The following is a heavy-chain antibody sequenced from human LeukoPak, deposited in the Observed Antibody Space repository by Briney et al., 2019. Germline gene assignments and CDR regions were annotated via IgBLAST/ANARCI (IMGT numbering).Heavy chain of an antibody. CDR3: AQGYSSGWFPN. Sequence: GGSLRLSCAASGFTFSSYAMSWVRQAPGKGLEWVSAITNSGGTTYYADSVKGRFTISRDHSENTLYLHMNSLRTEDTAVYYCAQGYSSGWFPNWGQGSLVSVSS. CDR2: ITNSGGTT. J-gene: IGHJ4*02. V-gene: IGHV3-23*01. CDR1: GFTFSSYA. D-gene: IGHD6-19*01.